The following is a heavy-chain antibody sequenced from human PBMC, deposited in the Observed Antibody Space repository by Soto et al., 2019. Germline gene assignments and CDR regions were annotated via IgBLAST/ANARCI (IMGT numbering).Heavy chain of an antibody. D-gene: IGHD3-10*01. J-gene: IGHJ6*02. CDR3: ARDHGSGRPILYGMDV. CDR2: IIPIFGTA. CDR1: GGTFSSYA. Sequence: QVQLVQSGAEVKKPGSSVKVSCKASGGTFSSYAISWVRQAPGQGLEWMGGIIPIFGTANYAQKFQARVTITADESTSTAYMELSSLRSEDTAVYYCARDHGSGRPILYGMDVWGQGTTVTVSS. V-gene: IGHV1-69*01.